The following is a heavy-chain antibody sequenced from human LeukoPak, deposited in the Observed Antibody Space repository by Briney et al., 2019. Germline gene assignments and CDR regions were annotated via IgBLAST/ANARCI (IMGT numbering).Heavy chain of an antibody. CDR3: ARGLAAAGTSYFDY. V-gene: IGHV4-59*01. Sequence: SETLSLTCTVSGGSINSYYWSRIRQPPGKGLEWIGYIYYSGSTNYSPSLKGRVTISVDTPKNQFSLKLSSVTAADTAVYYCARGLAAAGTSYFDYWGQGTLVTVSS. CDR1: GGSINSYY. D-gene: IGHD6-13*01. CDR2: IYYSGST. J-gene: IGHJ4*02.